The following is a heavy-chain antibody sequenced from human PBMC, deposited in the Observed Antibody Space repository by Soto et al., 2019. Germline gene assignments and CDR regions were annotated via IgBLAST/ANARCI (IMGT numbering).Heavy chain of an antibody. V-gene: IGHV4-30-2*01. J-gene: IGHJ4*02. D-gene: IGHD1-26*01. CDR1: GGSISSGGYS. CDR2: IYHSGST. CDR3: ASSRGSPVPCDC. Sequence: SETLSLTCAVSGGSISSGGYSWSWIRQPPGKGLEWIGYIYHSGSTYYNPSLKSRVTISVDRSKNQFSLKLSSVTAADTAVYHCASSRGSPVPCDCWGQGTLVTVSS.